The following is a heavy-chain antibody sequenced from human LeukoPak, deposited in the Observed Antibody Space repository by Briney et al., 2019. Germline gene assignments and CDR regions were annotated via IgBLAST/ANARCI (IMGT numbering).Heavy chain of an antibody. CDR1: GFTFRSFA. CDR3: AKPRTTGLGWAQFDY. V-gene: IGHV3-23*01. Sequence: GGSLRLSCAASGFTFRSFAMTWVRQAPGKGLEWVSGFDGNGPNTYYADSVKGRWTISRDNSRNTLYLEMNSLRPEDTAIYYCAKPRTTGLGWAQFDYWGQGSLVTVSS. CDR2: FDGNGPNT. D-gene: IGHD2-8*02. J-gene: IGHJ4*02.